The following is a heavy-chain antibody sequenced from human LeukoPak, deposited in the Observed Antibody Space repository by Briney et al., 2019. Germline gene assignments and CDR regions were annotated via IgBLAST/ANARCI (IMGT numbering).Heavy chain of an antibody. CDR2: IIPIFGTA. D-gene: IGHD3-22*01. J-gene: IGHJ4*02. Sequence: ASVKVSCKASGGTFSSYAISWVRQAPGQGLEWMGGIIPIFGTANYAQKFQGRVTITADESTSTAYMELNSLRAEDTAVYYCAKYVTDTYYYDSSGYYRPQLDYWGQGTLVTVSS. CDR1: GGTFSSYA. V-gene: IGHV1-69*13. CDR3: AKYVTDTYYYDSSGYYRPQLDY.